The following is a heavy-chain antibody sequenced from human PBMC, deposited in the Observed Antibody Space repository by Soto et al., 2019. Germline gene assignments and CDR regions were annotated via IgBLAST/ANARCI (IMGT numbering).Heavy chain of an antibody. J-gene: IGHJ4*02. Sequence: QLQVQESGSGLVEPSQTLSLTCAVSGASIRSGGYSWGWIRQPPGKGLEWIGYIYHGGSTYSNPSLDCRVTMSIDRCKNHFSLHHSSVTAANTAVYSFARGTYGGLRFVNYWGEGTLVAVSA. V-gene: IGHV4-30-2*01. CDR3: ARGTYGGLRFVNY. D-gene: IGHD4-17*01. CDR2: IYHGGST. CDR1: GASIRSGGYS.